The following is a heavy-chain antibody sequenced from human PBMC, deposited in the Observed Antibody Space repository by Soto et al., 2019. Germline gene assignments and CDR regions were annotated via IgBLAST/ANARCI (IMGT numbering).Heavy chain of an antibody. CDR1: GFTFSSYA. V-gene: IGHV3-30-3*01. CDR3: ARVQPSVYCGGGSCYSGTDWYFDL. Sequence: QVQLVESGGGVVQPGRSLRLSCAASGFTFSSYAMHWVRQAPGKGLEWVAVISYDGSNKYYADSVKGRFTISRDNSKNARYLQMNSLRAEDTAVYYCARVQPSVYCGGGSCYSGTDWYFDLWGRGTLVTVSS. D-gene: IGHD2-15*01. CDR2: ISYDGSNK. J-gene: IGHJ2*01.